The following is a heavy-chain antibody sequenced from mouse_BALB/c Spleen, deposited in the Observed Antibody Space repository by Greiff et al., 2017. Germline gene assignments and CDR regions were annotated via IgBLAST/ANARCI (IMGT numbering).Heavy chain of an antibody. CDR3: ARGPITTVVADY. J-gene: IGHJ2*01. CDR1: GFTFSSYA. CDR2: ISSGGST. Sequence: EVQLVESGGGLVKPGGSLKLSCAASGFTFSSYAMSWVRQTPEKRLEWVASISSGGSTYYPDSVKGRFTISRDNARNILYLQMSSLRSEDTAMYYCARGPITTVVADYWGQGTTLTVSS. D-gene: IGHD1-1*01. V-gene: IGHV5-6-5*01.